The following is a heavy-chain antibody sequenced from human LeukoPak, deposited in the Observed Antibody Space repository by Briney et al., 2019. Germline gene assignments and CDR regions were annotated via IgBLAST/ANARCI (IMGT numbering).Heavy chain of an antibody. V-gene: IGHV4-59*08. Sequence: SETLSLTCTVSGGSISSYYWSWIRQPPGKGLEWIGYIYYSGSTNYNPSLKSRVTISVDTSKNQFSLKLSSVTAADTAVYYRARQVGLYYFDYWGQGTLVTVSS. CDR1: GGSISSYY. CDR2: IYYSGST. J-gene: IGHJ4*02. D-gene: IGHD1-26*01. CDR3: ARQVGLYYFDY.